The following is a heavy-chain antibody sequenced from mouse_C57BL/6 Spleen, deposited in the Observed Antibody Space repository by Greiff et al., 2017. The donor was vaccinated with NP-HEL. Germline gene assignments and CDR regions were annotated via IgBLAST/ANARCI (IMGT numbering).Heavy chain of an antibody. D-gene: IGHD1-1*01. CDR1: GYTFTSYW. CDR3: ARGDYYGSSHIFLYAMDY. CDR2: IHPNSGST. J-gene: IGHJ4*01. Sequence: QVQLQQPGAELVKPGASVKLSCKASGYTFTSYWMHWVKQRPGQGLEWIGMIHPNSGSTNYNEKFKSKATLTVDKSSSTAYMQLSSLTSEDSAVYYCARGDYYGSSHIFLYAMDYWGQGTSVTVSS. V-gene: IGHV1-64*01.